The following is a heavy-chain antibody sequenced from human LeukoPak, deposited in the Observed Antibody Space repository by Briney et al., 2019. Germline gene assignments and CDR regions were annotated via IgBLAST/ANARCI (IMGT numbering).Heavy chain of an antibody. J-gene: IGHJ3*02. Sequence: SETLSLTCAVYGGSFSGYYWSWIHQPPGKGLEWIGEINHSGSTNYNPSLKSRVTISVDTSTNQFSLKLSSVTAADTAVYYCARGPRYYDFWSGFRGAFDIWGQGTMVTVSS. CDR3: ARGPRYYDFWSGFRGAFDI. CDR1: GGSFSGYY. D-gene: IGHD3-3*01. CDR2: INHSGST. V-gene: IGHV4-34*01.